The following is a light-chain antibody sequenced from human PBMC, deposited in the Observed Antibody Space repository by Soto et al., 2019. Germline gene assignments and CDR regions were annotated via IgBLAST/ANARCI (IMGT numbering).Light chain of an antibody. CDR2: EVS. V-gene: IGLV2-14*01. J-gene: IGLJ3*02. CDR3: SSYTSSSTHGV. Sequence: QSVLTQPASVSGSPGQSITIXCTGTSSDVGGYNYVSWYQQHPGKAPKLMIYEVSNRPSGVSNRFSGSKSGNTASLTISGLQAEDEADYYCSSYTSSSTHGVFGGGTKVTVL. CDR1: SSDVGGYNY.